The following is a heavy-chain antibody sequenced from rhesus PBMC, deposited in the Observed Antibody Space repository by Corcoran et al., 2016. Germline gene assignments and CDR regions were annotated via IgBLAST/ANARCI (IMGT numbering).Heavy chain of an antibody. D-gene: IGHD2-15*01. V-gene: IGHV4-122*02. Sequence: QVQLQESGPGLVKASETLSLTCAVSGGSISSSYYYWSWIRQAPGKALEWIGYISYSGSPSSDPSLQSRVTISRDTSRNHFSLNLNSVTAADTAVYYCAKRGLYYSNTYYFDYWGQGVLVTVSS. J-gene: IGHJ4*01. CDR2: ISYSGSP. CDR1: GGSISSSYYY. CDR3: AKRGLYYSNTYYFDY.